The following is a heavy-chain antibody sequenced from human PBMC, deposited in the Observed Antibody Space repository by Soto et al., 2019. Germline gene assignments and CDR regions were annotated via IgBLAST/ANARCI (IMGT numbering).Heavy chain of an antibody. CDR2: INPHSGGT. D-gene: IGHD2-2*01. V-gene: IGHV1-2*02. CDR3: ARSHYCGSWNNDFDY. J-gene: IGHJ4*02. CDR1: GYTFTDYY. Sequence: ASVKVSCKASGYTFTDYYFNWVRQAPGQGLEWMGWINPHSGGTDYAQRFQGRVTMTRDTSINTAYMDLRARRSDNTAGNILARSHYCGSWNNDFDYWGQGAPVTVSS.